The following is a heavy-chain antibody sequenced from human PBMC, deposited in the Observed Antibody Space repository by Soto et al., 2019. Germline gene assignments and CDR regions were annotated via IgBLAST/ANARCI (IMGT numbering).Heavy chain of an antibody. J-gene: IGHJ6*02. CDR1: GYTFTSNA. CDR3: ARVRYCISTSCSPLGMDV. Sequence: ASVKVSCKASGYTFTSNAMHWVRQAPGQRLEWMGWINAGNGNTKYSQKFQGRVTITRDTSASTAYMELSSLRSEDTAVYYCARVRYCISTSCSPLGMDVWGQGTTVTVSS. V-gene: IGHV1-3*01. D-gene: IGHD2-2*01. CDR2: INAGNGNT.